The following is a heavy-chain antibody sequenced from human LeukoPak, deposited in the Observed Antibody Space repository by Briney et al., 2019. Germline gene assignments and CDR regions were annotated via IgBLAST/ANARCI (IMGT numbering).Heavy chain of an antibody. Sequence: GGSLRLSCAASGFTFNIYWMSWVRQAPGKGLEWVANIKQDGSEKYYVDSVKGRFTISRDNAKDSLYLQMNSLRAEDTAVYYCARGGSGFERYFDLWGRGTLVTVSS. CDR1: GFTFNIYW. D-gene: IGHD6-19*01. J-gene: IGHJ2*01. CDR2: IKQDGSEK. CDR3: ARGGSGFERYFDL. V-gene: IGHV3-7*05.